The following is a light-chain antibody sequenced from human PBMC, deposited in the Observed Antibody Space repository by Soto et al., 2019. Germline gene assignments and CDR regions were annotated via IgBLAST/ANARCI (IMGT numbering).Light chain of an antibody. J-gene: IGKJ4*01. CDR3: QQRSNWLT. CDR2: DAS. V-gene: IGKV3-11*01. CDR1: QSVSSY. Sequence: EIVLTQSPATLSLSPGERATLSCRASQSVSSYLAWYQQKPGQAPRLLIYDASNRATGIPARFSGSGSGTDFTLTISSLAPEDSAVYYCQQRSNWLTFGGGTKVEIK.